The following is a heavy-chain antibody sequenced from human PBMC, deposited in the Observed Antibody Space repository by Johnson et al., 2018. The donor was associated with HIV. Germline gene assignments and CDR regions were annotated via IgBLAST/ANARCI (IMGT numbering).Heavy chain of an antibody. Sequence: EMQLVESGGGLVQPGGSLRLSCGASGFSVSDSYMNWVRQAPGQGLEWVSVLYSGGNTYYADSVRGRFTISRDTSKNTLYLQMSSLKVEDTALYYCARDGEAQQLPLGDALDFWGRGTMVIVSS. CDR3: ARDGEAQQLPLGDALDF. CDR1: GFSVSDSY. D-gene: IGHD6-13*01. V-gene: IGHV3-66*01. CDR2: LYSGGNT. J-gene: IGHJ3*01.